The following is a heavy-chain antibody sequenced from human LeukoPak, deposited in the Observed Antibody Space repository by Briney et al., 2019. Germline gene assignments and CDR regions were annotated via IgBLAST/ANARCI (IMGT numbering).Heavy chain of an antibody. CDR2: ISYDGSNK. CDR3: ARVYCSGGSCCMDV. CDR1: GFTFSSYG. Sequence: GRSLRLSCAASGFTFSSYGMHWVRQAPGKGLEWVAVISYDGSNKYYADSVKGRFTISRDNSKNTLYLQMNSLRAEDTAVYYCARVYCSGGSCCMDVWGQGTTVTVSS. J-gene: IGHJ6*02. D-gene: IGHD2-15*01. V-gene: IGHV3-30*03.